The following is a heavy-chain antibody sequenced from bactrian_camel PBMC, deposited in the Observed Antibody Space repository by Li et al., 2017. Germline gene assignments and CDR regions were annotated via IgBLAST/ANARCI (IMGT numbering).Heavy chain of an antibody. CDR1: GFTFNTAD. CDR2: IDSDGET. Sequence: VQLVESGGGLVQPGGSLRLSCAASGFTFNTADMSWVRQAPGKEREGVATIDSDGETAYTHSAKGRFTVSQDNAKNTLYLQMNSLKPEDTAVYYCAAGLAPEAKKRCATSVQGLGGFSYWGQGTQVTVS. CDR3: AAGLAPEAKKRCATSVQGLGGFSY. V-gene: IGHV3S40*01. J-gene: IGHJ6*01. D-gene: IGHD3*01.